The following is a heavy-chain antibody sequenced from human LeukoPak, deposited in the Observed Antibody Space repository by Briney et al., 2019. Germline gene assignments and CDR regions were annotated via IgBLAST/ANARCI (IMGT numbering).Heavy chain of an antibody. CDR1: GYTLTELS. J-gene: IGHJ5*02. Sequence: GASVKVSCKVSGYTLTELSMHWVRQAPGKGLEWMGGFDPEDGETIYAQKFQGRVTMTEDTSTDTAYMELSSLRSEDTAVYYCATTYPYYDFSNWFDPWGQGTLVTVSS. CDR3: ATTYPYYDFSNWFDP. CDR2: FDPEDGET. D-gene: IGHD3-3*01. V-gene: IGHV1-24*01.